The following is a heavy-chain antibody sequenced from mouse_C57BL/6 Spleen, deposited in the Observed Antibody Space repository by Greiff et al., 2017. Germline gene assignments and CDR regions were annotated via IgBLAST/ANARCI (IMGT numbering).Heavy chain of an antibody. V-gene: IGHV1-69*01. Sequence: QVQLQQPGAELVMPGASVKLSCKASGHTFTSYWMHWVKQRPGQGLEWIGEIDPSDSYTNYNQKFKGKATLTVDKSSSTAYMQLSSLPSEDSAVYYCARSYYGSSYYFDYWGQGTTLTVSS. CDR3: ARSYYGSSYYFDY. J-gene: IGHJ2*01. CDR2: IDPSDSYT. D-gene: IGHD1-1*01. CDR1: GHTFTSYW.